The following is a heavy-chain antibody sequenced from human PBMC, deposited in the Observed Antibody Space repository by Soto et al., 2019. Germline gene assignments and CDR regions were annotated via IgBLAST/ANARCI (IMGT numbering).Heavy chain of an antibody. CDR2: IYYSGST. CDR3: ARVSYYYGSVDY. D-gene: IGHD3-10*01. Sequence: SETLSLTCTVSGGSISSYYWSWIRQPPGKGLEWIGYIYYSGSTNYNPSLKSRVTISVDTSKNQFSLKLSSVTAADTAVYYCARVSYYYGSVDYWGQGTLVTVSS. J-gene: IGHJ4*02. CDR1: GGSISSYY. V-gene: IGHV4-59*12.